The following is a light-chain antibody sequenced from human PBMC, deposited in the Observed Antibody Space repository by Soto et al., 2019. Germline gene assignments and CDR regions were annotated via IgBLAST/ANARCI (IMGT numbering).Light chain of an antibody. CDR1: GSDIGGSNY. CDR3: SSYTSRTTWV. Sequence: QSVLTQTASVSGSPGQSITISCTGTGSDIGGSNYVSWYQQSPGKAPKLMIYEVSNRPSGVSNRFFASKSGNTASLTISGLQAEDEADYYCSSYTSRTTWVFGGGTKLTVL. J-gene: IGLJ3*02. CDR2: EVS. V-gene: IGLV2-14*01.